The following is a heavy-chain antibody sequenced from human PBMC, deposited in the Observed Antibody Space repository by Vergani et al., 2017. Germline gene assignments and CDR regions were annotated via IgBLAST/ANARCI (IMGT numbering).Heavy chain of an antibody. D-gene: IGHD3-10*01. CDR3: ARGEGSWSNNWFDP. CDR1: GGSISSGSYY. V-gene: IGHV4-61*02. J-gene: IGHJ5*02. Sequence: QVQLQESGPGLVKPSQTLSLTCTVSGGSISSGSYYWSWIRQPAGKGLEWIGRIYTSGSTNYNPSLKSRVTMSVDTSKNQFSLKLSSVTAADTAVYYCARGEGSWSNNWFDPWGQGTLVTVYS. CDR2: IYTSGST.